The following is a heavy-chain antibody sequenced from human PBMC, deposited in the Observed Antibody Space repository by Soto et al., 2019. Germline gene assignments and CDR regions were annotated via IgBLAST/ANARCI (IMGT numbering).Heavy chain of an antibody. V-gene: IGHV1-2*02. J-gene: IGHJ4*02. Sequence: XSVKVSCKASGYAFTCYYIHLVRQAPGQGLECMGWIKPKSGGTNYAQKFQGRVTMTRDTSISTAYMELSRLRSDDTAVYYCARILDCKRSGCTWGQGTLVTVPS. D-gene: IGHD6-19*01. CDR3: ARILDCKRSGCT. CDR2: IKPKSGGT. CDR1: GYAFTCYY.